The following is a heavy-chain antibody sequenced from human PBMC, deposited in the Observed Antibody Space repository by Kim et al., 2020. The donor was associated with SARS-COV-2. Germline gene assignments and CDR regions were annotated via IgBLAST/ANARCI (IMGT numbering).Heavy chain of an antibody. CDR3: ARQMSGRFDF. J-gene: IGHJ4*02. CDR2: TYFRSKWST. CDR1: GDSVSSSTAA. Sequence: SQTLSLTCVVSGDSVSSSTAAWNWTRQSPSRGLGWLGWTYFRSKWSTNYAVSVQSRININADTSTNQFSLQLNSVTPEDTALYYCARQMSGRFDFWGQGT. V-gene: IGHV6-1*01. D-gene: IGHD7-27*01.